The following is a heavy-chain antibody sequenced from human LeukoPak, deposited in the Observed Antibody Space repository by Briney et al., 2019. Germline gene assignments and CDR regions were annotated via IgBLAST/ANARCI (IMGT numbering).Heavy chain of an antibody. V-gene: IGHV4-39*07. D-gene: IGHD1-26*01. CDR3: ARVPWSGSYYGYFDY. CDR1: GGSISSSSYY. CDR2: IYYSGST. Sequence: SETLSLTCTVSGGSISSSSYYWGWIRQPPGKGLEWIGSIYYSGSTYYNPSLKSRVTISVDTSKNQFSLKLSSVTAADTAVYYCARVPWSGSYYGYFDYWGQGTLVTVSA. J-gene: IGHJ4*02.